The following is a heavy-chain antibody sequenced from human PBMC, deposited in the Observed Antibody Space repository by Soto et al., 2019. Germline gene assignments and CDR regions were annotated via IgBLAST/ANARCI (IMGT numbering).Heavy chain of an antibody. CDR1: GGSFSGYY. CDR2: VNHRAST. D-gene: IGHD3-3*01. Sequence: SEPLSLTYAVHGGSFSGYYWTWMRQPPGKRLEWIGEVNHRASTNYNPSLKSRVTISVDTSKSQFSLKLSSVTAADTAVYYCARMRVSDFSSGYFRRCWLDPWGQGTLVTVSS. V-gene: IGHV4-34*01. J-gene: IGHJ5*02. CDR3: ARMRVSDFSSGYFRRCWLDP.